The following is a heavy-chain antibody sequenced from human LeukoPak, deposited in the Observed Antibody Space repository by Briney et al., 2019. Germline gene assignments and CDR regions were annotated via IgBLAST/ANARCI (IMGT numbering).Heavy chain of an antibody. CDR2: INPNSGGT. CDR3: ARDSGPVYYYYYGMDV. V-gene: IGHV1-2*02. J-gene: IGHJ6*02. Sequence: ASVKVSCKASGYTFTGYYMHWVRQAPGQGLEWMGWINPNSGGTNYAQKFQGRVTMTRDTSISTAYMELSRLRSDDTAVYYRARDSGPVYYYYYGMDVWGQGTTVTVSS. CDR1: GYTFTGYY. D-gene: IGHD3-10*01.